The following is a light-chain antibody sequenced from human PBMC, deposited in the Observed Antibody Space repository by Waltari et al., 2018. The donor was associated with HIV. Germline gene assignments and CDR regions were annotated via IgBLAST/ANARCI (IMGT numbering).Light chain of an antibody. CDR2: QVT. V-gene: IGLV2-14*01. CDR1: SHAVGGYKY. CDR3: SSFTISSTLD. J-gene: IGLJ1*01. Sequence: QSALTQPASVSGSPGQSITLSCTGTSHAVGGYKYVSWYQQHPGKAPKLMIYQVTNRPSGVSNRFSGSKSGNTASLTISGLQAEDEADYYCSSFTISSTLDFGTGTKVTVL.